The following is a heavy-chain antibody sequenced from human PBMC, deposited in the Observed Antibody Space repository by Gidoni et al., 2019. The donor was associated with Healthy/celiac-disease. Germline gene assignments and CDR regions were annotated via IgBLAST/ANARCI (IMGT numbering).Heavy chain of an antibody. D-gene: IGHD3-10*01. CDR3: ARGRMVRGWYYYYYMDV. J-gene: IGHJ6*03. CDR1: GGTFSSYA. V-gene: IGHV1-69*01. CDR2: IIPIFGTA. Sequence: QVQLVQSGAEVKKPGSSVKVSCKASGGTFSSYAISWVRQAPGQGLEWMGGIIPIFGTANYAQKFQGRVTITADESTSTAYMELSSLRSEDTAVYYCARGRMVRGWYYYYYMDVWGKGTTVTVSS.